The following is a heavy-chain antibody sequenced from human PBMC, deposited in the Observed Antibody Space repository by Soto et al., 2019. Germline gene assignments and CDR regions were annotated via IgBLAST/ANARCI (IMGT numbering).Heavy chain of an antibody. V-gene: IGHV3-11*01. CDR2: IDSDDGTT. CDR1: GFDFGDYY. Sequence: PGGSLRLSCTASGFDFGDYYMSWIRQAPGKGLEWVSYIDSDDGTTYYTDSVKGRFTISRDNAKNTLYLQMNSLRAGDTAVYYCAKHERAKGSRFDYWGQGTLVTVSS. J-gene: IGHJ4*02. CDR3: AKHERAKGSRFDY. D-gene: IGHD5-12*01.